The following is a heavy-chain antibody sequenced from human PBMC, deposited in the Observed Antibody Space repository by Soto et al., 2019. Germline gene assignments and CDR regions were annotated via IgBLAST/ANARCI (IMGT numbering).Heavy chain of an antibody. Sequence: GESLKISCKGSGYSFTSYWIGWVRQMPGKGLEWMGIIYPGDSDTRYSPSFQGQVTISADKSISTAYLQWSSLKASDTAMYYCASRTAGSTSEYYYYGMDVWGQGTTVTVSS. V-gene: IGHV5-51*01. CDR3: ASRTAGSTSEYYYYGMDV. CDR1: GYSFTSYW. CDR2: IYPGDSDT. D-gene: IGHD2-2*01. J-gene: IGHJ6*02.